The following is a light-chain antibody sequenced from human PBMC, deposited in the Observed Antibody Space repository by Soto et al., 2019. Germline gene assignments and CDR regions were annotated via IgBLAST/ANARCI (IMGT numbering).Light chain of an antibody. CDR3: QQYGSSPRT. CDR2: GSS. J-gene: IGKJ1*01. Sequence: EVVLTQSPGTLSLSPGERATLSCRASQSVGSNSLAWYQQKPGQAPRLLIYGSSTRATGIPDRFSGSGSGTDFTLTVSRLEPEDFAVYYCQQYGSSPRTFGQGTKV. CDR1: QSVGSNS. V-gene: IGKV3-20*01.